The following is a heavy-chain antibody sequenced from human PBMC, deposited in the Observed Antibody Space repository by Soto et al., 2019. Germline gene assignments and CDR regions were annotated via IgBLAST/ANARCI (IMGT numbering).Heavy chain of an antibody. CDR3: GSSPNYYYYMDV. Sequence: GGSLRLSCAASGFTFSSYSMNWVRQAPGKGLEWVSSISSSSSYIYYADSVKGRFTISRDNAKNSLYLQMNSLRAEDTAVYYCGSSPNYYYYMDVWGKGTTVTVSS. CDR1: GFTFSSYS. J-gene: IGHJ6*03. D-gene: IGHD6-19*01. V-gene: IGHV3-21*01. CDR2: ISSSSSYI.